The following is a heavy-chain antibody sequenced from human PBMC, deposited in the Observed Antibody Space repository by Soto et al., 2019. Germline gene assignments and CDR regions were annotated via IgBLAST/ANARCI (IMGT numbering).Heavy chain of an antibody. CDR2: INPNSGGT. D-gene: IGHD2-2*01. J-gene: IGHJ4*02. CDR1: GYTFTSYG. Sequence: ASVKVSCKASGYTFTSYGISWVRQAPGQGLEWMGWINPNSGGTNYAQKFQGWVTMTRDTSISTAYMELSRLRSDDTAVYYCARGYDPPLGHFDYWGQGTLVTVSS. V-gene: IGHV1-2*04. CDR3: ARGYDPPLGHFDY.